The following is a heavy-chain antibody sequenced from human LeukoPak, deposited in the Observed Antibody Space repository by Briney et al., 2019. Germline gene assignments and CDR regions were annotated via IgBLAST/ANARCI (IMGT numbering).Heavy chain of an antibody. CDR1: GFTFSSYS. Sequence: QTGGSLRLSCAASGFTFSSYSMTWVRQAPGKGLEWVSYISSSSSTIYYADSVKGRFTISRDNAKNSLYLQMNSLRDEDTAVYYCARAEDFWSGYEVDPWGQGTLVTVSS. CDR3: ARAEDFWSGYEVDP. J-gene: IGHJ5*02. V-gene: IGHV3-48*02. D-gene: IGHD3-3*01. CDR2: ISSSSSTI.